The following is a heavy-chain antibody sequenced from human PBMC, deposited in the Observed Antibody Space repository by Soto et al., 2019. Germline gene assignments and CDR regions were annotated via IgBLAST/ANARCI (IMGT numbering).Heavy chain of an antibody. V-gene: IGHV4-39*01. CDR2: LYYSGST. D-gene: IGHD3-22*01. CDR1: GGSITNSNYY. J-gene: IGHJ6*02. Sequence: SETLSLTCTVSGGSITNSNYYWGWIRQPPGQGLEWIGSLYYSGSTYYNPSLKSRVTVSVDTSKNQFSLKLSSVTAADTAVYYCARRLYYDSSGFEGGGMDVWGQGTTVTVSS. CDR3: ARRLYYDSSGFEGGGMDV.